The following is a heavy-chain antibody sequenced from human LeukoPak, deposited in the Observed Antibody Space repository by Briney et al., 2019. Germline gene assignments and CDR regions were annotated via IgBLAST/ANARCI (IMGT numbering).Heavy chain of an antibody. CDR1: GFTFSHYG. D-gene: IGHD3-10*01. J-gene: IGHJ4*02. CDR2: ISYDGSNN. V-gene: IGHV3-30*18. Sequence: EGSLRLSCAASGFTFSHYGMHWVRQAPGQGLEWVAVISYDGSNNYYADSVKGRFTISRDNSKNTLYLQMNSLRAEDTAVYYCAKDFYYGSGLRGVSDYWGQGTLVTVSS. CDR3: AKDFYYGSGLRGVSDY.